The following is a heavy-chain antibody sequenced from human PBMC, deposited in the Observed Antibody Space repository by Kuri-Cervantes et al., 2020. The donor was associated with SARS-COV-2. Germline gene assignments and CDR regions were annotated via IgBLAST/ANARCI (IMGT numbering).Heavy chain of an antibody. V-gene: IGHV4-38-2*01. CDR2: IYHSGST. J-gene: IGHJ6*03. CDR3: ARIGPYYDSSQILVGDYYYYMDV. Sequence: SQTLSLTCAVSGYSISSGYYWGWIRQPPGKGLEWIGSIYHSGSTYYNPSLKSRVTISVDTSKNQFSLKLSSVTAADTAVYYCARIGPYYDSSQILVGDYYYYMDVWGKGTTVTVSS. CDR1: GYSISSGYY. D-gene: IGHD3-22*01.